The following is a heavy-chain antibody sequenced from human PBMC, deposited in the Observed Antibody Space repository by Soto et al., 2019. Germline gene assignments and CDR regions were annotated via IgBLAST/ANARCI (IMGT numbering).Heavy chain of an antibody. D-gene: IGHD2-2*01. CDR1: GDSVRSYD. Sequence: PSETHYLTITGSGDSVRSYDWSWIRHPPWKRLEWIGYIYYSGYTSYNPSLKSRVTISVDTSKNQFSLKLNSVTAADTAVYYCARCFSRKYPSRTAELYYFDSWDQGPM. CDR3: ARCFSRKYPSRTAELYYFDS. V-gene: IGHV4-59*02. J-gene: IGHJ4*02. CDR2: IYYSGYT.